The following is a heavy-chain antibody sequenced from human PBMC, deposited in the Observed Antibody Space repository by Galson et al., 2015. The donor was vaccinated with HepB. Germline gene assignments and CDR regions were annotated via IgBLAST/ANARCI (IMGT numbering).Heavy chain of an antibody. CDR3: ASPSGYYVNAFDI. D-gene: IGHD3-22*01. CDR1: GYTFTSYG. Sequence: SVKVSCKASGYTFTSYGVTWVRQAPGQGLEYMGWISPYNGDTNYAQKFQGRVTINTDTSTSTAHMELRNLRSDDTAVYYCASPSGYYVNAFDIWGQGTVVTVSS. V-gene: IGHV1-18*01. J-gene: IGHJ3*02. CDR2: ISPYNGDT.